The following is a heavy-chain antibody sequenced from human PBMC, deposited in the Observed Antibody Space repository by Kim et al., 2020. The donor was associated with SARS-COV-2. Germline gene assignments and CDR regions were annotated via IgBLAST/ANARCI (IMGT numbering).Heavy chain of an antibody. Sequence: DSGKGRFPSSRDNSKNTLYLQMNSLRAEDTAVYYCAKDPSLWATYSRDVHWGQGTLVTVSS. J-gene: IGHJ4*02. CDR3: AKDPSLWATYSRDVH. D-gene: IGHD2-15*01. V-gene: IGHV3-23*01.